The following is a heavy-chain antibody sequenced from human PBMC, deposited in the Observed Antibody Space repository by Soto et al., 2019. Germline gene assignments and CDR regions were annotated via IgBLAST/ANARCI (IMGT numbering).Heavy chain of an antibody. CDR3: AAALTGTHRTYYYYGMDV. V-gene: IGHV3-23*01. J-gene: IGHJ6*02. Sequence: GGSLRLSCAASGFTFSSYAMSWVRQAPGKWLEWVSAISGSGGSTYYADSVKGRFTISRDNSMNTLYLQMNSLRAEDTAVYYCAAALTGTHRTYYYYGMDVWGQGXTVTVYS. D-gene: IGHD1-1*01. CDR2: ISGSGGST. CDR1: GFTFSSYA.